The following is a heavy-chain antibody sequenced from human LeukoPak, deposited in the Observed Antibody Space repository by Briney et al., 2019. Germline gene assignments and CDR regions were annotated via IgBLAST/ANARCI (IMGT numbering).Heavy chain of an antibody. D-gene: IGHD6-6*01. Sequence: SETLSLTCTVSGGSISSYYWSWIRQPPGKGLEWIGSIYYSGSTYYNPSLKSRVTISVDTSKNQFSLKLSSVTAADTAVYYCARSGAEYSSSSGYFDYWGQGTLVTVSS. CDR2: IYYSGST. J-gene: IGHJ4*02. CDR1: GGSISSYY. CDR3: ARSGAEYSSSSGYFDY. V-gene: IGHV4-59*05.